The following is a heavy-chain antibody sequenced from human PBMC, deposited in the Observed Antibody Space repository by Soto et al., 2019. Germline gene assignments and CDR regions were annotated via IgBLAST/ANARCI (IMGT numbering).Heavy chain of an antibody. CDR3: ARGLTTGTIVVVPAANWFDP. CDR2: MNPTSGNT. CDR1: GYTFTSYD. V-gene: IGHV1-8*02. J-gene: IGHJ5*02. Sequence: ASVKVSCKASGYTFTSYDINWVRQATGQGLEWMGWMNPTSGNTGYAQKFQGRVTMTRNTSISTAYMELSSLRSDDTAVYYCARGLTTGTIVVVPAANWFDPWGQGTLVTVSS. D-gene: IGHD2-2*01.